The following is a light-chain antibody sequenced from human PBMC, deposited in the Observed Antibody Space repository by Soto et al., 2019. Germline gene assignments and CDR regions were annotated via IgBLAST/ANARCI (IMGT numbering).Light chain of an antibody. J-gene: IGKJ3*01. V-gene: IGKV3-15*01. CDR2: GAS. CDR1: QSIGSN. Sequence: EIVMTQSPATLSVSPGERATLSCRASQSIGSNLAWYQQIPGQAPRLLIYGASTKATGIPARFSGSRSGTAFTLTISSLQSEDFAVYYCQQYDNWPRTFGPGTKVNIK. CDR3: QQYDNWPRT.